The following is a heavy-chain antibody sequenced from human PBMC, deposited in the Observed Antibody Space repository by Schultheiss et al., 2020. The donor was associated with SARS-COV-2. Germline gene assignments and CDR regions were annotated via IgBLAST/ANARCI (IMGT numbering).Heavy chain of an antibody. J-gene: IGHJ4*02. D-gene: IGHD3-22*01. CDR1: GYTFTGYY. V-gene: IGHV1-2*02. CDR2: ISAYNGNT. Sequence: ASVKVSCKASGYTFTGYYMHWVRQAPGQGLEWMGWISAYNGNTNYAQKLQGRVTMTRDTSISTAYMELSRLRSDDTAVYYCARGVSSGYFDYWGQGTLVTVSS. CDR3: ARGVSSGYFDY.